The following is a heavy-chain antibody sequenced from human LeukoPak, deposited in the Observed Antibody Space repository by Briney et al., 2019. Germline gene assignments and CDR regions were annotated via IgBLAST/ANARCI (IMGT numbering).Heavy chain of an antibody. CDR1: GGSISSSSYY. J-gene: IGHJ4*02. Sequence: PSETLSLTCTVSGGSISSSSYYWGWIRQPPGKGLEWIGSIYYSGSTYYNPSLKSRVTISVDTSKNQFSLKLSSVTAADTAVYYCARVPGHYDYVWGSYRQGYYFDYWGQGTLVTVSS. V-gene: IGHV4-39*07. CDR3: ARVPGHYDYVWGSYRQGYYFDY. CDR2: IYYSGST. D-gene: IGHD3-16*02.